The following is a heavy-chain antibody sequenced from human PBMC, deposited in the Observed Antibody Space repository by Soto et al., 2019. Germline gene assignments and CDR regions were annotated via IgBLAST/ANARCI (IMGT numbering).Heavy chain of an antibody. CDR1: GYTFTSYG. V-gene: IGHV1-18*01. CDR3: ARILSREYSSSPGLDY. J-gene: IGHJ4*02. Sequence: GASVKVSCKASGYTFTSYGISWVRQAPGQGLEWMGWISAYNGNTNYAQKLQGRVTMTTDTSTSTAYMELRSLRSDDTTVYYCARILSREYSSSPGLDYWGQGTLVTVSS. D-gene: IGHD6-6*01. CDR2: ISAYNGNT.